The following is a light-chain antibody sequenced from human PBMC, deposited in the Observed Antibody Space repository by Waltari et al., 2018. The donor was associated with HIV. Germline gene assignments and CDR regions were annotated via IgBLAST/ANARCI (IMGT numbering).Light chain of an antibody. CDR1: SLRGYY. CDR2: GKT. CDR3: NSRDSSAKHHWV. J-gene: IGLJ3*02. V-gene: IGLV3-19*01. Sequence: SSELTQDPAVSVAWGQTVRITCQGHSLRGYYANSWYQQRPGQAPVLVIYGKTKRPSGIPDRFSGSISGNTASLTITGAHAEDESAYYLNSRDSSAKHHWVFGGGTKLTVL.